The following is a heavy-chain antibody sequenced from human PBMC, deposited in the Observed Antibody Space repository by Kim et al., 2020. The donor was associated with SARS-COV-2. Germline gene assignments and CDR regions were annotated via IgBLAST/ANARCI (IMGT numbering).Heavy chain of an antibody. V-gene: IGHV1-69*13. CDR2: IIPIFGTA. D-gene: IGHD2-21*01. Sequence: SVKVSCKASGGTFSSYAISWVRQAPGQGLEWMGGIIPIFGTANYAQKFQGRVTITADESTSTAYMELSSLRSEDTAVYYCARGLGETDRMVVIPPGYWGQGTLVTVSS. J-gene: IGHJ4*02. CDR1: GGTFSSYA. CDR3: ARGLGETDRMVVIPPGY.